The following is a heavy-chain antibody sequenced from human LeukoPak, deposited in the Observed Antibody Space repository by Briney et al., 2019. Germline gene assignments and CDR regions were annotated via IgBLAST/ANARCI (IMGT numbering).Heavy chain of an antibody. V-gene: IGHV1-46*01. D-gene: IGHD6-13*01. Sequence: ASVKVSCKASGYTFTNYYIHWVRQAPGQRLEWMGIINPNDGSASYAQKFQGRVTLTRDTSTSTVYMELSSLRSEDTAVYYCARTISSSWYYHYYYYMDVWGKGTTVTVSS. J-gene: IGHJ6*03. CDR3: ARTISSSWYYHYYYYMDV. CDR2: INPNDGSA. CDR1: GYTFTNYY.